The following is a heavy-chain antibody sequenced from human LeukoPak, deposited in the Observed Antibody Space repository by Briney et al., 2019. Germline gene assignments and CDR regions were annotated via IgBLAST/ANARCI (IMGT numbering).Heavy chain of an antibody. V-gene: IGHV3-30*18. D-gene: IGHD6-13*01. CDR3: AKDIAAAGTGWYFDL. CDR1: GFRFSSYG. J-gene: IGHJ2*01. Sequence: PGRSLRLSCAASGFRFSSYGMHWVRQAPGKGLEWVAVISDDGIKIYYGDSVKGRFTISRDNAKNSLYLQMNSLRAEDTALYYCAKDIAAAGTGWYFDLWGRGTLVTVSS. CDR2: ISDDGIKI.